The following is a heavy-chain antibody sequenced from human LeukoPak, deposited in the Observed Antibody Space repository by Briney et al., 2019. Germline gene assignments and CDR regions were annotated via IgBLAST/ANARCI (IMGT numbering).Heavy chain of an antibody. J-gene: IGHJ4*02. Sequence: GASVKVSCKASGYTFTSYYMHWVRQAPGQGLEWLGIIHTYGGSATYTQKLQDGVTMTRDVSTTTVYMELSSLTSDDTAVYYCARGLDYGDYGSLYHFDYWGRGTLVTVSS. V-gene: IGHV1-46*01. CDR2: IHTYGGSA. CDR1: GYTFTSYY. CDR3: ARGLDYGDYGSLYHFDY. D-gene: IGHD4-17*01.